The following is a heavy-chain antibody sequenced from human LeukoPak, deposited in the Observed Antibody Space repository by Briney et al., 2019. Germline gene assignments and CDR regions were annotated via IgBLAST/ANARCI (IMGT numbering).Heavy chain of an antibody. CDR1: GFTFSDSA. J-gene: IGHJ4*02. Sequence: GGSLRLSCAASGFTFSDSAIHWVRQASGKGLEWVGRIRSKADSYATTYGASVKGRFTISRDDSRNTAYLHMNSLKTEDTAVYYCTREYSSGWPFDYWGQRTLVTVSS. V-gene: IGHV3-73*01. D-gene: IGHD6-19*01. CDR2: IRSKADSYAT. CDR3: TREYSSGWPFDY.